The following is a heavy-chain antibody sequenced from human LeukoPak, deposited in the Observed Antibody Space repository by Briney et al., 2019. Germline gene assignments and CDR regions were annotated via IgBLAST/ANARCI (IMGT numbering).Heavy chain of an antibody. CDR3: ATRENHVLRTPGDY. Sequence: PETLSLTCTVSGGSITISDYYWGWIRLPPGKGLEWIGTISHTGTTYYNPSLQSRVTISVDKSKNQFSLKLSSVTAADTAVYYCATRENHVLRTPGDYWGQGTLVTFSS. V-gene: IGHV4-39*01. CDR2: ISHTGTT. D-gene: IGHD1-14*01. CDR1: GGSITISDYY. J-gene: IGHJ4*02.